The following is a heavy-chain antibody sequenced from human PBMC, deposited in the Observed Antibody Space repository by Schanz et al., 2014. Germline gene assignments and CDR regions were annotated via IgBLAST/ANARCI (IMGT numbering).Heavy chain of an antibody. Sequence: DVHLLESGGGLVQPGGSLRLSCAASEFTFSTDAMSWVRQAPGKGPEWVANIKHDGSVKDYVDSVEGRFTISRDNAKRSLFLQMNSLSVEDTAVYFCVSQTGSPNYWRQGTLVTVSS. CDR3: VSQTGSPNY. J-gene: IGHJ4*02. D-gene: IGHD6-13*01. CDR2: IKHDGSVK. V-gene: IGHV3-7*02. CDR1: EFTFSTDA.